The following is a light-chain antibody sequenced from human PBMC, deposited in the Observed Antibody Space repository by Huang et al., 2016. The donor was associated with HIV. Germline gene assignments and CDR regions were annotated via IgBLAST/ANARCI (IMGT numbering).Light chain of an antibody. CDR1: QIIHSY. Sequence: DIQMTQSPSSLSASVGDRVTITCRAIQIIHSYLNWYQQKPGKAPKVLIYGASNLQSGVPSRFSGSGFGTHFTLTISGLQPEDFGTYYCQQSYNIPLTFGPGTKVD. CDR3: QQSYNIPLT. J-gene: IGKJ3*01. CDR2: GAS. V-gene: IGKV1-39*01.